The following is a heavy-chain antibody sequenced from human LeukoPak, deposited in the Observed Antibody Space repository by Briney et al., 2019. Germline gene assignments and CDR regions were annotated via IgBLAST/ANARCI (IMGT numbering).Heavy chain of an antibody. CDR2: INHSGST. D-gene: IGHD3-9*01. CDR3: ARGVRDYDILNY. V-gene: IGHV4-34*01. CDR1: GGSFSGYY. Sequence: SETLSLTCAVYGGSFSGYYWSWIRQPLGKGLEWIGEINHSGSTNYNPSLKSRVTLSVDTSKNQFSLKLSSVTAADTAVYYCARGVRDYDILNYWGQGTLVTVSS. J-gene: IGHJ4*02.